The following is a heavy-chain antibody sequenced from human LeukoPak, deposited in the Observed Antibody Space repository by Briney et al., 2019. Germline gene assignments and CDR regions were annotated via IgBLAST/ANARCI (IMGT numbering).Heavy chain of an antibody. Sequence: GGSLRLSCAASGFTVSNNYMSWVRQAPGKGLEWVSLIYTGGTTYYADSVRGRFTLSRDNSKNMLYLQMNSLRAEDTAVYYCARKSYGDYESWFDPWGQGTLVTVSS. CDR1: GFTVSNNY. D-gene: IGHD4-17*01. J-gene: IGHJ5*02. V-gene: IGHV3-53*01. CDR2: IYTGGTT. CDR3: ARKSYGDYESWFDP.